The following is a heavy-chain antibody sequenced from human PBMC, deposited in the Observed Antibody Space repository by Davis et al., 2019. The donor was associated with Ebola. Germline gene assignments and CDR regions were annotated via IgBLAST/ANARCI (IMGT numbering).Heavy chain of an antibody. D-gene: IGHD3-3*01. CDR3: ARGAIFGGFDY. Sequence: PSETLSLTCAVYGGSFRGYYWSWIRQPPGKGLEWIGEINHSGSTNYNPSLKSRVTISVDTSKNQFSLKLSSVTAADTAVYYCARGAIFGGFDYWGQGTLVTVSS. V-gene: IGHV4-34*01. CDR1: GGSFRGYY. J-gene: IGHJ4*02. CDR2: INHSGST.